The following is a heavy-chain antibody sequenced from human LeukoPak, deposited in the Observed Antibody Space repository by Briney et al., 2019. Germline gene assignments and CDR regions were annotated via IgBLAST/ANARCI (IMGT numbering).Heavy chain of an antibody. CDR2: ISGSGGST. CDR3: ASLGYSYGKGVFDY. CDR1: GFTFSSYA. D-gene: IGHD5-18*01. Sequence: GGSLRLSCAASGFTFSSYAMSWVRQAPGKGLEWVSAISGSGGSTYYADSVKGRFTISRDNAKNSLYLQMNSLRAEDTAVYYCASLGYSYGKGVFDYWGQGTLVTVSS. V-gene: IGHV3-23*01. J-gene: IGHJ4*02.